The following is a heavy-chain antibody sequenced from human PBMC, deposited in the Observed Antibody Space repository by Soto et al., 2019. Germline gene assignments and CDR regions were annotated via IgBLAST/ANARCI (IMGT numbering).Heavy chain of an antibody. Sequence: SDTLSLTCGVYGGSFSGYYWSRIRQPPGKGLEWIGYIYYSGSTNYNPSLKSRVTISVDTSKNQFSLKLSSVTAADTAVYYCARTPITMVRGVRSYYYYMDVWGKGTTVTVSS. CDR2: IYYSGST. CDR1: GGSFSGYY. J-gene: IGHJ6*03. CDR3: ARTPITMVRGVRSYYYYMDV. D-gene: IGHD3-10*01. V-gene: IGHV4-59*08.